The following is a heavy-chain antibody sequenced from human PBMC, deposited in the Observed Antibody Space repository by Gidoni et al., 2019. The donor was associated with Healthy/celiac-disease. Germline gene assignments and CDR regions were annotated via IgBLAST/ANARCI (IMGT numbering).Heavy chain of an antibody. CDR2: IYYSEST. D-gene: IGHD3-22*01. CDR1: GGPISSSSYY. CDR3: ASYYYDSSGPGDYFDY. Sequence: QLQLQESGPGLVTPSETLSLTCTVTGGPISSSSYYLGWLCQPPGKGLEWIGSIYYSESTYYNPSLKRRVTISVDTSKNQFSLKLSSVTAADTAVYYCASYYYDSSGPGDYFDYWGQGTLVTVSS. J-gene: IGHJ4*02. V-gene: IGHV4-39*01.